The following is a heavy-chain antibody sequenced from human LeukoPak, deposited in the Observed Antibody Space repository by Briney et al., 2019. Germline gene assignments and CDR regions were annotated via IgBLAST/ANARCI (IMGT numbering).Heavy chain of an antibody. Sequence: SETLSLTCAVYGGSFSGYDWSWIRQPPGKGLEWIGEINHSGSTNYNPSLKSRVTISVDTSKNQFSLKLSSVTAADTAVYYCARHVVFRGYSYGPHWYFDLWGRGTLVTVSS. J-gene: IGHJ2*01. CDR3: ARHVVFRGYSYGPHWYFDL. V-gene: IGHV4-34*01. CDR1: GGSFSGYD. D-gene: IGHD5-18*01. CDR2: INHSGST.